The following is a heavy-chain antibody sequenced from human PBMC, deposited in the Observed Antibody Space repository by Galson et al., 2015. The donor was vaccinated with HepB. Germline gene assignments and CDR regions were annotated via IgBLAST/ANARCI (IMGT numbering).Heavy chain of an antibody. D-gene: IGHD5-12*01. J-gene: IGHJ4*02. CDR2: IIPILGVT. Sequence: SVKVSCKASGVTFSSYAISWVRQAPGQGLEWMGRIIPILGVTNYAQKVQGRVTITADKSTSTAYMEMSSLRSEDTAVYYCAKGKGWLKDYGYWGQGTLVTVSS. CDR1: GVTFSSYA. V-gene: IGHV1-69*04. CDR3: AKGKGWLKDYGY.